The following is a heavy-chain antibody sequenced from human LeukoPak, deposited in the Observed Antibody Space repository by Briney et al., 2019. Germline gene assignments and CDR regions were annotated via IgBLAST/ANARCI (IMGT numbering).Heavy chain of an antibody. CDR1: GFTFSNYA. D-gene: IGHD2-2*02. CDR3: AKDVGYCSSTTCYKPFDY. CDR2: FSGSGGST. Sequence: PGGSLRLSCAASGFTFSNYAMSWVRQAPGKGLEWVSAFSGSGGSTYYADSVEGRFTISRDNSKNTLYLQMNSLRAEDTAVYYCAKDVGYCSSTTCYKPFDYWGQGTLVTVSS. J-gene: IGHJ4*02. V-gene: IGHV3-23*01.